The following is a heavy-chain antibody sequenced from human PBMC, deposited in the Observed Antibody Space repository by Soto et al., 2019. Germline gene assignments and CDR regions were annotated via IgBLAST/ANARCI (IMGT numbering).Heavy chain of an antibody. CDR1: GGSISSSSYY. CDR2: IYYSGST. Sequence: QLQLQESGPGLVKPSETLSLTCTVSGGSISSSSYYWGWIRQPPGKGLEWIGSIYYSGSTYYNPSLKSRVTISVDTSKTQFSLKLSSVTAADTAVYYCARHRASIAARPLTSYYMDVWGKGTTVTVSS. D-gene: IGHD6-6*01. V-gene: IGHV4-39*01. J-gene: IGHJ6*03. CDR3: ARHRASIAARPLTSYYMDV.